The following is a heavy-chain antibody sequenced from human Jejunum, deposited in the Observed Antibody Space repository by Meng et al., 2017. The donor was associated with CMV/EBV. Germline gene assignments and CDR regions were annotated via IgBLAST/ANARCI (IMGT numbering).Heavy chain of an antibody. J-gene: IGHJ4*02. V-gene: IGHV4-59*01. CDR2: IYYSGSA. D-gene: IGHD1-1*01. CDR1: GDSIRSNY. CDR3: ARGLGHASNNSHDS. Sequence: VSGDSIRSNYWSWIRQPPGKGLEWMGYIYYSGSATYSPSPRSRITISVDTSKNQFSLNLRSVTAADTAMYFCARGLGHASNNSHDSWGQGTLVTVSS.